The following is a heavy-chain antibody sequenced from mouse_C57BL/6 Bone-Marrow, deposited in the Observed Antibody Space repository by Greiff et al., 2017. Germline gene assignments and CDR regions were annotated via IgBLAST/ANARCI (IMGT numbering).Heavy chain of an antibody. CDR2: IDPDNGDT. Sequence: VQLQQSGAELVRPGASVKLSCTASGFNFKNYYMHWVKQRPEQGLEWIGWIDPDNGDTEYAAKFQGKATITADTSSNTAYLQLSSLTSEDTAVYYCTTGSYYGSVFAYWGQGTLVTVSA. J-gene: IGHJ3*01. CDR3: TTGSYYGSVFAY. D-gene: IGHD1-1*01. V-gene: IGHV14-4*01. CDR1: GFNFKNYY.